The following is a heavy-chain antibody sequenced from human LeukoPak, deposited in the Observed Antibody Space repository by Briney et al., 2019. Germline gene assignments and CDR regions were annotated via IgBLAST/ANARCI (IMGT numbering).Heavy chain of an antibody. CDR1: GFTFISYW. CDR3: ARDRIRVQLWLGGVDV. V-gene: IGHV3-7*01. Sequence: GGSLRLSCAASGFTFISYWMTWVRQAPVKGLEWVANIKEDGSEKFYVDSVKGRFTISRDNANNSVYLQMNNLRAEDTAVYYCARDRIRVQLWLGGVDVWGQGTTVTVSS. CDR2: IKEDGSEK. J-gene: IGHJ6*02. D-gene: IGHD3-22*01.